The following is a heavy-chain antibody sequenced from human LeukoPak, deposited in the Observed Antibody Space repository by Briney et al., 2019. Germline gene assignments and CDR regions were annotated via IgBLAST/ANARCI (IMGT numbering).Heavy chain of an antibody. D-gene: IGHD3-16*01. J-gene: IGHJ4*02. CDR2: IKNKDEGEKT. CDR3: TTGIDYGGGY. V-gene: IGHV3-15*07. CDR1: GFSFTNVW. Sequence: GGSLRLSCAVSGFSFTNVWMNWVRQAPGKGLEWVGRIKNKDEGEKTDYAAPVKGRFTISRDDSKATLFLQMNSLKMEDTAIYYCTTGIDYGGGYWGQGTLVTVSS.